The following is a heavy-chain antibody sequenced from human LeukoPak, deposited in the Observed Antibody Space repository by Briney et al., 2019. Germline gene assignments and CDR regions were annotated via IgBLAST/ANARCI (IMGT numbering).Heavy chain of an antibody. CDR3: ARVWAWGSGNYFDN. CDR2: IRGDAGST. Sequence: GGSLRLSCAASGFTFSSYWMHWVRQAPGKGLEWVSAIRGDAGSTGYADSVKGRFTISRDNAKNSLYLQMNSLRVEDTALYYCARVWAWGSGNYFDNWGQGTLVTV. J-gene: IGHJ4*02. D-gene: IGHD7-27*01. V-gene: IGHV3-20*04. CDR1: GFTFSSYW.